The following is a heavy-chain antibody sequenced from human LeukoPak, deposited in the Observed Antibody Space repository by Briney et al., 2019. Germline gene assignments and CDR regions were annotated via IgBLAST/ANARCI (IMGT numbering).Heavy chain of an antibody. CDR1: GGSISSYY. CDR2: ISDIGST. CDR3: ASRYCSSTSCFTLNWFDP. J-gene: IGHJ5*02. Sequence: SETLSLTCTVSGGSISSYYWSWIRQPPGKGLEWIAYISDIGSTNYNPSLKSRVTISVDTSKNQFSLKLSSVTAADTAVYYCASRYCSSTSCFTLNWFDPWGQGTLVTVSS. D-gene: IGHD2-2*01. V-gene: IGHV4-59*12.